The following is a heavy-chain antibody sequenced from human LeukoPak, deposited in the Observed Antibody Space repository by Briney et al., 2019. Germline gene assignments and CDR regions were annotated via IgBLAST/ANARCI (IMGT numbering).Heavy chain of an antibody. J-gene: IGHJ5*02. CDR2: ISAYNGNT. D-gene: IGHD6-13*01. CDR1: GYTFTSYG. Sequence: ASVKVSCKASGYTFTSYGISWVRQAPGQGLEWMGWISAYNGNTNYAQKFRGRVTMTGDTSISTAYMELSSLISDDTAVYYCARDPSYTSSPWNRFDPWGQGTLVTISS. V-gene: IGHV1-18*01. CDR3: ARDPSYTSSPWNRFDP.